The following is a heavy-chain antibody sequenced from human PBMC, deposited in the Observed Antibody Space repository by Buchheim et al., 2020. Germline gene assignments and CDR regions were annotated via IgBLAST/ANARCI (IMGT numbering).Heavy chain of an antibody. Sequence: VQLLESGGGLVQPGGSLRLSCAASGFTFSSYVMNWVRQPPGKGLDWVSTITFRGGRAYYADAVKGRFTISRDNSKNTLYLQMESLTVEDTSIYFCVTGSPCGRRGLDNWGQGTL. CDR1: GFTFSSYV. J-gene: IGHJ4*01. D-gene: IGHD3-10*01. CDR2: ITFRGGRA. V-gene: IGHV3-23*01. CDR3: VTGSPCGRRGLDN.